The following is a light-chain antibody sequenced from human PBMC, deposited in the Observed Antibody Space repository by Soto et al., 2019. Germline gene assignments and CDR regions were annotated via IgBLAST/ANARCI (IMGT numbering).Light chain of an antibody. CDR1: QSVSSN. Sequence: EIVMTQSPATLSVSPGERVTLSCRASQSVSSNLAWYQQKPGQAPRLLIYGASTRATGIPARFSGSGPGTEFPLTISRLQSEDLAVYYCQQYNNWPATTFGGGTKVEIK. J-gene: IGKJ4*01. CDR2: GAS. V-gene: IGKV3-15*01. CDR3: QQYNNWPATT.